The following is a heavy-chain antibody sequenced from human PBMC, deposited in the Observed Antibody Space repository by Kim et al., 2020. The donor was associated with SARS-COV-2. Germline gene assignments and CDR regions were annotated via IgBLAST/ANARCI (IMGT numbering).Heavy chain of an antibody. J-gene: IGHJ2*01. D-gene: IGHD2-21*01. CDR2: IYYSGST. CDR1: GGSISSYY. Sequence: SETLSLTCTVSGGSISSYYWSWIRQPPGKGLEWIGYIYYSGSTNYNPSLKSRVTISVDTSKNQFSLKLSSVTAADTAVYYCARDHRLWLQYTANWYFDLWGRGTLVTVSS. V-gene: IGHV4-59*01. CDR3: ARDHRLWLQYTANWYFDL.